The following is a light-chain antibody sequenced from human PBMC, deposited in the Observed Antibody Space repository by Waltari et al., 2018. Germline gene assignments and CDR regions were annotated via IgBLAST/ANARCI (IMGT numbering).Light chain of an antibody. CDR3: QQYDNYSLVT. CDR1: QTISSW. Sequence: DIQVTQSPSTLSADVGDRVTITCRASQTISSWLAWYQQQLGKDPKLLIYKAASVQSWDPSSFIGSRSGTEFTLTISSLQPYDFATYYGQQYDNYSLVTFGGVTKVEI. J-gene: IGKJ4*01. V-gene: IGKV1-5*03. CDR2: KAA.